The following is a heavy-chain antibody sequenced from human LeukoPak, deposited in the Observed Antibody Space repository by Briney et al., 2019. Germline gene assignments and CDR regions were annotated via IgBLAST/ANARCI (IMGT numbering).Heavy chain of an antibody. J-gene: IGHJ4*02. CDR2: IWYDGSNK. D-gene: IGHD2-2*01. CDR1: GFTLSIYG. CDR3: ARGGACSRTSCYTYFDY. Sequence: GRSLRLSCAASGFTLSIYGMHWVRQAPGKGLEWVATIWYDGSNKYYADSVQGRFTISRDNSKNTLYLQMSSLRAEDMAVYYCARGGACSRTSCYTYFDYWGQGTLVTVSS. V-gene: IGHV3-33*01.